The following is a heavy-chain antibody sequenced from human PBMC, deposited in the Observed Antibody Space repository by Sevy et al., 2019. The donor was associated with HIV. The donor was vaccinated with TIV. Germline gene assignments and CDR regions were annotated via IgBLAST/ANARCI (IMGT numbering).Heavy chain of an antibody. J-gene: IGHJ4*02. CDR3: AKEGGYSYGFDY. CDR2: ISGSGDRT. D-gene: IGHD5-18*01. CDR1: GFTFSNTG. V-gene: IGHV3-23*01. Sequence: GGSLRLSCAASGFTFSNTGMRWVRQAPGKGLGWVSGISGSGDRTSYADSVKGRFTISRDNSKNTLYLQMNSLRAEDTALYYCAKEGGYSYGFDYWGQGTLVTVSS.